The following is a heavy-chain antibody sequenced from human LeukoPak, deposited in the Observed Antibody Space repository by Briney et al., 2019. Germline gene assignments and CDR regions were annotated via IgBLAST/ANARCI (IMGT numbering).Heavy chain of an antibody. Sequence: GGSLRLSCAASGFIFNEYAMTWVRQAPGKGLQWVSAISSNGGTTDYEDSVKGRFTISRDNSKNTLYLQMNSLRAEDTAVYYCAKDRGYSGYGLHWGQGTLVTVSS. CDR1: GFIFNEYA. D-gene: IGHD5-12*01. CDR3: AKDRGYSGYGLH. J-gene: IGHJ4*02. CDR2: ISSNGGTT. V-gene: IGHV3-23*01.